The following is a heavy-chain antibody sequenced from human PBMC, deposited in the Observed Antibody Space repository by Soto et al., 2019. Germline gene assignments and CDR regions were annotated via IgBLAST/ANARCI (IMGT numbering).Heavy chain of an antibody. Sequence: QVQLVQSGAEVRKPGASVKVSCKASGYTFTTYDINWVRQATGQGLEWMGWMNPNSGNTVYAQKCQGRVTMTRNTSINTAYMELTSLTSDDTAVYYCARYHYYYGMDVWGQGTTVTVSS. V-gene: IGHV1-8*01. D-gene: IGHD3-22*01. CDR2: MNPNSGNT. CDR1: GYTFTTYD. J-gene: IGHJ6*02. CDR3: ARYHYYYGMDV.